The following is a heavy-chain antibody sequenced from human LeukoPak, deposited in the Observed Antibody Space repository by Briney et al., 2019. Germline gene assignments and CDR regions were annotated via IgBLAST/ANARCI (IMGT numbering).Heavy chain of an antibody. CDR1: GGSITSSSYY. D-gene: IGHD3-16*02. CDR2: INLSGST. J-gene: IGHJ6*02. Sequence: LETLSLTCTVSGGSITSSSYYWGWIRQPPGKGLEWIGEINLSGSTNYNPSLKSRVTISVDTSKNQFSLKLSSVTAADTAVYYCARARPVTYYDYVWGSYRYTGNYYGMDVWGQGTTVTVSS. CDR3: ARARPVTYYDYVWGSYRYTGNYYGMDV. V-gene: IGHV4-39*07.